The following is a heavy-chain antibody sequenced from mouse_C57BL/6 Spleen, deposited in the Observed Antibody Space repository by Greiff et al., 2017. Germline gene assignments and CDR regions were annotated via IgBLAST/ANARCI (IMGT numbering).Heavy chain of an antibody. CDR1: GFTFSSYA. CDR2: ISDGGSYT. J-gene: IGHJ3*01. D-gene: IGHD2-3*01. V-gene: IGHV5-4*01. CDR3: AREMGVPFAY. Sequence: EVKLMESGGGLVKPGGSLKLSCAASGFTFSSYAMSWVRQTPEKRLEWVATISDGGSYTYYPDNVKGRFTISRDNAKNNLYLQMSHLKSEDTAMYYCAREMGVPFAYWGQGTLVTVSA.